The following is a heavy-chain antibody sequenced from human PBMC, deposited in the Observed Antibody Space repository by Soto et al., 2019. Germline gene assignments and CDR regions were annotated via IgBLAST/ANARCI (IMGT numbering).Heavy chain of an antibody. Sequence: EVQLLESGGGLVQPGGSLRLSCAASGFTFSSYAMSWVRQAPGKGLEWVSAIGGRGESTDYADSVKGRFTISRDNSRDTLYLQMNSLRAEDTAVYYCAKDLIYGYNSGRPFDYWGQGTLVTVSS. CDR1: GFTFSSYA. CDR3: AKDLIYGYNSGRPFDY. J-gene: IGHJ4*02. CDR2: IGGRGEST. D-gene: IGHD6-19*01. V-gene: IGHV3-23*01.